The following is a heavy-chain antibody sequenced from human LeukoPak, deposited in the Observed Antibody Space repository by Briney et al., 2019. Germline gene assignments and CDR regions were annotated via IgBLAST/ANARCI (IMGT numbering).Heavy chain of an antibody. J-gene: IGHJ4*02. Sequence: GGSLRLSCAASGFTFSNFAMNRVRQAPGKGLEWVSTISGSGGSTYYADSVKGRFTISRDNSKNTLYLQMNSLRAEDTAVYYCAKMVHTEQWLVPFDYWGQGTLVTVSS. V-gene: IGHV3-23*01. CDR2: ISGSGGST. CDR1: GFTFSNFA. CDR3: AKMVHTEQWLVPFDY. D-gene: IGHD6-19*01.